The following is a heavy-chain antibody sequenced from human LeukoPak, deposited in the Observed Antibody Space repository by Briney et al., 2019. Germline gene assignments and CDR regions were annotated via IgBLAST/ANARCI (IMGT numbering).Heavy chain of an antibody. CDR1: GYSFTSYW. V-gene: IGHV5-10-1*01. Sequence: GESLKIPCKGSGYSFTSYWISWVRQMPGKGLEWMGRIDPSDSYTNCSPSFQGHVTISTDKSISTAYLQWSSLKASDTAMYYCARHLTYYFGPWGQGTLVTVSS. D-gene: IGHD3-10*01. CDR3: ARHLTYYFGP. J-gene: IGHJ5*02. CDR2: IDPSDSYT.